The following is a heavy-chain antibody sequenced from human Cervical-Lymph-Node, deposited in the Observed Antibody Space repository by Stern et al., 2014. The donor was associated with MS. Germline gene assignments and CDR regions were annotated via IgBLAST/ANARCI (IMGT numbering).Heavy chain of an antibody. CDR3: TRALRIADRPSPGGHWFDP. D-gene: IGHD6-6*01. V-gene: IGHV1-2*02. J-gene: IGHJ5*02. Sequence: VQLVESGAEVEKPGASVKVSCKASGYIFTDYYLHWVRQAPGQGLEWMGRINPKSGGTSYAQSFPGKVTLPRDTSITTAYMDMSRLTSDDTAVYYCTRALRIADRPSPGGHWFDPWGQGTLVIVSS. CDR1: GYIFTDYY. CDR2: INPKSGGT.